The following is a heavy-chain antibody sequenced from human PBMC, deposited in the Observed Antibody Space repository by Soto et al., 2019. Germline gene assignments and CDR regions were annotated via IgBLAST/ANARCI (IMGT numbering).Heavy chain of an antibody. CDR1: GYTFTGYY. CDR3: AREGLYCANGVCPDPYYYYYGMDV. D-gene: IGHD2-8*01. J-gene: IGHJ6*02. CDR2: INPNSGGT. Sequence: VASVKVSCKASGYTFTGYYMHWVRQAPGQGLEWMGWINPNSGGTNYAQKFQGWVTMTRDTSISTAYMELSRLRSDDTAVYYCAREGLYCANGVCPDPYYYYYGMDVWGQGTTVTVSS. V-gene: IGHV1-2*04.